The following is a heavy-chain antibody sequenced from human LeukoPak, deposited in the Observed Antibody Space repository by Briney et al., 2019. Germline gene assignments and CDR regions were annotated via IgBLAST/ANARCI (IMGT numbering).Heavy chain of an antibody. CDR2: ISSSSSTI. CDR3: ARDNPYDFWSGYWIH. Sequence: PGGSLRLSCAASGFTFSSYSMNWVRQAPGKGLEWVSYISSSSSTIYYADSVKGRFTISRDNAKNSLYLQMNSLRAEDTAVYYCARDNPYDFWSGYWIHWGQGTLVTVSS. J-gene: IGHJ4*02. CDR1: GFTFSSYS. D-gene: IGHD3-3*01. V-gene: IGHV3-48*01.